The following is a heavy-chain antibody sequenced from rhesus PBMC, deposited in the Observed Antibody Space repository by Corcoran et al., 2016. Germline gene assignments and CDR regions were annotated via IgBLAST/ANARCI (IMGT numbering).Heavy chain of an antibody. CDR2: IYWDDDK. CDR3: AREIFGVVIGGPAGLDS. Sequence: QVTLKESGPVLVTPTQTLTLTCTFSGFSLSTRGMGVGWIRQPPGKTLEWLAHIYWDDDKRYSTSLKSSLTIAKDTSKNQGGLTMTNMDPVDTATYYWAREIFGVVIGGPAGLDSWGQGVVVTVSS. V-gene: IGHV2-1*01. J-gene: IGHJ6*01. CDR1: GFSLSTRGMG. D-gene: IGHD3-3*01.